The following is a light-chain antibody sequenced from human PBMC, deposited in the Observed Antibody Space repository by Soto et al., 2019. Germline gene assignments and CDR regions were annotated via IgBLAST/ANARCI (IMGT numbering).Light chain of an antibody. Sequence: QSVLTQPASVSGSPGQSITISCTGTSGDVGGYNYVSWYQQHPGKAPKLMIYDVTNRPSGVSNRFSGSKSGNTASLTISGLQAEDEADYYCSSYTNSVTLVVFGGGTKVTVL. V-gene: IGLV2-14*01. CDR1: SGDVGGYNY. CDR3: SSYTNSVTLVV. CDR2: DVT. J-gene: IGLJ2*01.